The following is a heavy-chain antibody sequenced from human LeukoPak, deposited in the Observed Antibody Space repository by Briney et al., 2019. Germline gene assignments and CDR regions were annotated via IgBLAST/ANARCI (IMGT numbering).Heavy chain of an antibody. V-gene: IGHV3-38-3*01. CDR1: GFTVSSNE. J-gene: IGHJ3*02. CDR2: ISGGST. CDR3: AKDRGYSGRHDAFDI. Sequence: PGGSLRLSCAASGFTVSSNEMSWVRQAPGKGLEWVSSISGGSTYYADSRKGRFTISRDNSKNTLHLQMNSLRAEDTAVYYCAKDRGYSGRHDAFDIWGQGTMVTVSS. D-gene: IGHD5-12*01.